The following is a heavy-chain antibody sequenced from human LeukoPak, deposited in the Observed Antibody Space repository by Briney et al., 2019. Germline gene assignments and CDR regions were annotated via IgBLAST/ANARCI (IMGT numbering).Heavy chain of an antibody. D-gene: IGHD4-11*01. CDR2: IYSGGGT. Sequence: GGSLRLSCAASGFTVSNTYMSWVRQAPGKGLEWVSLIYSGGGTYSADSVKGRFTISRDISKNTLYLQMNGLRAEDTAVYYCARDRSNYLGGYCYYGMDVWGQGTTVTVSS. CDR1: GFTVSNTY. CDR3: ARDRSNYLGGYCYYGMDV. J-gene: IGHJ6*02. V-gene: IGHV3-53*01.